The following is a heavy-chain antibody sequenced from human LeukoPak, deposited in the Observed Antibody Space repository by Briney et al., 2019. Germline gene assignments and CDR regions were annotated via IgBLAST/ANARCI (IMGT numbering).Heavy chain of an antibody. CDR3: ERVASGYSYAFPFDY. Sequence: SVKVSCKASGGTFSSYAISWVRQAPGQGLEWMGGIIPIFGTANYAQKFQGRVTITADESTSTAYMELSSLRSEDTAVYYCERVASGYSYAFPFDYWGQGTLVTVSS. J-gene: IGHJ4*02. CDR2: IIPIFGTA. CDR1: GGTFSSYA. V-gene: IGHV1-69*13. D-gene: IGHD5-18*01.